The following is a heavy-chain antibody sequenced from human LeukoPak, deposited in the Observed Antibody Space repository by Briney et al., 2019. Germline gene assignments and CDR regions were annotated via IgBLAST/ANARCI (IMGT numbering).Heavy chain of an antibody. D-gene: IGHD2-2*01. J-gene: IGHJ5*02. CDR3: TKASGAAASYNWFDP. CDR2: ISWNSGSI. CDR1: GFTVSSNY. Sequence: PGGSLRLSCAASGFTVSSNYMSWVRQAPGKGLEWVSGISWNSGSIDYADSVKGRFTISRDNAKNSLYLQMNSLRAEDTALYYCTKASGAAASYNWFDPWGQGTLVTVSS. V-gene: IGHV3-9*01.